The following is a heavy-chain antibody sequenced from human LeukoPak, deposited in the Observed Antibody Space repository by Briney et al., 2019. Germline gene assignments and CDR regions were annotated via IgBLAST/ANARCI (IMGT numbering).Heavy chain of an antibody. V-gene: IGHV4-59*01. J-gene: IGHJ4*02. CDR1: GGSISSYY. CDR3: ARDVGATPRYFDY. Sequence: SETLSLTCTVSGGSISSYYWNWIRQPPGKGLEWIAYIYYSGNTNYNPSLKSRVTISVDTSKNQFSLKLSSVTAADTAVYYCARDVGATPRYFDYWDQGTLVTVSS. CDR2: IYYSGNT. D-gene: IGHD1-26*01.